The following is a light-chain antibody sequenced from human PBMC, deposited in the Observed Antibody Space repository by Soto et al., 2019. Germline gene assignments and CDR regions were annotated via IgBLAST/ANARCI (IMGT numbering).Light chain of an antibody. CDR2: RAS. Sequence: DIQMTQSPSTLSASVGDRVTITCRASQSINSWLAWYQQKPGKAPRLLIYRASSLEGGVPSRFSSSESGAEITLTIISLQPNNFATYYCQHYDSYSGTFGPGTKVDIK. V-gene: IGKV1-5*03. CDR1: QSINSW. J-gene: IGKJ3*01. CDR3: QHYDSYSGT.